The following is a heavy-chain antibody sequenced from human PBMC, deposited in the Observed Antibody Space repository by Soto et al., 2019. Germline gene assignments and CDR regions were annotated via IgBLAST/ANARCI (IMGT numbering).Heavy chain of an antibody. V-gene: IGHV1-69*02. CDR1: GDTFNFYS. Sequence: QVQLVQSGADVQRPGSSVRVSCKASGDTFNFYSINWVRQAPGLGLQWMGRINPILSMSNYAPRFQGRVTMTADKSTSTAHMELSSLRSEDTAMYYCATSYGSGYRAFDSWGQGALVTVSS. J-gene: IGHJ4*02. D-gene: IGHD3-10*01. CDR3: ATSYGSGYRAFDS. CDR2: INPILSMS.